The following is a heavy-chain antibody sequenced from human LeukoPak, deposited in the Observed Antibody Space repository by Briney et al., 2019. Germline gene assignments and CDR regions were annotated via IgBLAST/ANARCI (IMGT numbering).Heavy chain of an antibody. CDR2: ISGSGGST. CDR3: ARPPYGSGSLLLDAFDI. CDR1: GFTFSSYA. V-gene: IGHV3-23*01. D-gene: IGHD3-10*01. J-gene: IGHJ3*02. Sequence: GGSLRLSCVASGFTFSSYAMSWVRQAPGKGLEWVSAISGSGGSTYYADSVKGRFTISRDNSKNTLYLQMNSLRAEDTAVYYCARPPYGSGSLLLDAFDIWGQGTMVTVSS.